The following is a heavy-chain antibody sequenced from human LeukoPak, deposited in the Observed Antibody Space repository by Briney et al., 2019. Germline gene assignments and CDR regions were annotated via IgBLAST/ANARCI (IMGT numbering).Heavy chain of an antibody. CDR2: IYYSGST. J-gene: IGHJ6*02. V-gene: IGHV4-31*03. D-gene: IGHD3-3*01. Sequence: NPSETLSLTYTVSGGSISSGGYYWSWIRQHPGKGLEWIGYIYYSGSTYYNPSLKSRVTISVDTSKNQFSLKLSSVTAADTAVYYCARGGPGITIFGVVWRWYYYGMDVWGQGTTVTVSS. CDR1: GGSISSGGYY. CDR3: ARGGPGITIFGVVWRWYYYGMDV.